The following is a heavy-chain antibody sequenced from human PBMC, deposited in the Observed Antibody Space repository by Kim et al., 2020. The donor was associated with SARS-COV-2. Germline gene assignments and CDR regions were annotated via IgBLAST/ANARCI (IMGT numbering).Heavy chain of an antibody. CDR3: ARGWGYCSGGSCYTDYYYYYGMDV. CDR2: IYYSGST. J-gene: IGHJ6*02. CDR1: GGSISSYY. V-gene: IGHV4-59*13. Sequence: SETLSLTCTVSGGSISSYYWSWIRQPPGKGLEWIGYIYYSGSTNYNPSLMSRVTISVDTSKNQFSLKLSSVTAADTAVYYCARGWGYCSGGSCYTDYYYYYGMDVWGQGTTVTVSS. D-gene: IGHD2-15*01.